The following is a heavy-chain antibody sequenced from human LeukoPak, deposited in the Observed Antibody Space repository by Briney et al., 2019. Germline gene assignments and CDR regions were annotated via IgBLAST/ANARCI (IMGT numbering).Heavy chain of an antibody. J-gene: IGHJ4*02. CDR3: ARDGEMATIYFDY. CDR2: IIPIVGIA. Sequence: GASVKVSCKASGGTFSSYALSRVRQAPGQGLEWMGTIIPIVGIANYAQKFQGRVTITADKSTSTAYMELSSLRSEDTAVYYCARDGEMATIYFDYWGQGTLVTVSS. CDR1: GGTFSSYA. D-gene: IGHD5-24*01. V-gene: IGHV1-69*04.